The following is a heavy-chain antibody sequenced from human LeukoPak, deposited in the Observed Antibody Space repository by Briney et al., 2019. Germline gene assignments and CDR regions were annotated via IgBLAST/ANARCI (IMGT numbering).Heavy chain of an antibody. V-gene: IGHV5-51*01. CDR2: YPGDSDT. D-gene: IGHD3-3*01. CDR3: ARHSGGYYLHYFDY. J-gene: IGHJ4*02. Sequence: YPGDSDTTYSPSFQGQVTISADKSISTAYLEWSSLKATDTAIYYCARHSGGYYLHYFDYWGQGTLVTVPS.